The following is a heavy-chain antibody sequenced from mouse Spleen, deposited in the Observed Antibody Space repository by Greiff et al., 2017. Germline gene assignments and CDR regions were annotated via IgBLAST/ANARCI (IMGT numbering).Heavy chain of an antibody. CDR1: GYAFSRYW. J-gene: IGHJ2*01. V-gene: IGHV1-80*01. CDR2: IYPGDGDT. CDR3: ARPGYYFDY. Sequence: QVQLQQSGTELVKPGASVKISCKAFGYAFSRYWMNWVKQRPGKGLEWIGQIYPGDGDTNYNGKFKGQATLTADKSSSTAYMQLSSLTSEDSAVYFCARPGYYFDYWGQGTTLTVSS.